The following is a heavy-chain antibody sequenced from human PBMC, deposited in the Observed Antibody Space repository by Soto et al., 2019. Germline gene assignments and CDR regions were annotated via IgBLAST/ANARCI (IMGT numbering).Heavy chain of an antibody. CDR3: ATSINTGSPSTLDY. CDR2: ISFDGNKK. V-gene: IGHV3-30*03. Sequence: QVQLVESGGGVVQPERSLRLSGAASGFNFSNYGMQWVRQAPGKGLEWGAVISFDGNKKLHADSVEGRFTVSRDKSRDTLYLQMNSLRLDETAVYFCATSINTGSPSTLDYWGQGVLFTVSS. J-gene: IGHJ4*02. D-gene: IGHD6-6*01. CDR1: GFNFSNYG.